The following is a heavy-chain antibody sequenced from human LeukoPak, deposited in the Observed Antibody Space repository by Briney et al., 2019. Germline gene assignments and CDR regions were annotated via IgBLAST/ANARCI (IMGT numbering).Heavy chain of an antibody. CDR3: AKGVVVVVGGLVAVPWFDP. D-gene: IGHD2-15*01. V-gene: IGHV3-23*01. CDR1: GFTFSSYA. CDR2: ISGSGGST. Sequence: GGSLRLSCAASGFTFSSYAMSWVRQAPGKGLEWVSAISGSGGSTYYADSVKGRFTISRDNSKNTLYLQMNSLRAEDTAVYYCAKGVVVVVGGLVAVPWFDPWGQGTLVTVSS. J-gene: IGHJ5*02.